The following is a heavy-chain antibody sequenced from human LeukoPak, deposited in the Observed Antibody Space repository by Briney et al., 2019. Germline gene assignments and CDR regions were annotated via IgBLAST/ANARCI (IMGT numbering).Heavy chain of an antibody. CDR3: AKDREGTTFDN. CDR1: GFTFSNYD. Sequence: PGGSLRLSCAASGFTFSNYDMHWVRQAPGKGLEWVAVISYDGSNKYYADSVKGRFTISRDNSKNTVYLQMNSLRAEDTAVYYCAKDREGTTFDNWGQGTLVTVS. V-gene: IGHV3-30*18. D-gene: IGHD1-7*01. CDR2: ISYDGSNK. J-gene: IGHJ4*02.